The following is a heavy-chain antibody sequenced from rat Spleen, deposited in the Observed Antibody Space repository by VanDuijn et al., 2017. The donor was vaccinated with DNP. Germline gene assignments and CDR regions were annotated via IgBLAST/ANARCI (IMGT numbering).Heavy chain of an antibody. CDR2: IVYDGSRT. V-gene: IGHV5S10*01. Sequence: EVQLVESGGGLVQPGRSLKLSCAASGFTFSDYSMAWVRQAPKKGLEWVATIVYDGSRTYCRDSVKGRFTISRDNAKSTLYLQMDSLRSEDTATYYCATQNSGYDYFDYWGQGVMVTVSS. D-gene: IGHD4-3*01. J-gene: IGHJ2*01. CDR1: GFTFSDYS. CDR3: ATQNSGYDYFDY.